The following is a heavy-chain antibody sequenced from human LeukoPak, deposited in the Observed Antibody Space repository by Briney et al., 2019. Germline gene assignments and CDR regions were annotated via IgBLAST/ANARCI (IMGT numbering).Heavy chain of an antibody. V-gene: IGHV3-23*01. CDR1: GFTFSNYA. CDR2: ISGSGGST. J-gene: IGHJ5*02. Sequence: PGGSLRLSCAASGFTFSNYAMSWVRQAPGKGLEWVSTISGSGGSTYYADSVKGRFTISRDNSKNTLYQQMGSLRAEDTAVYYCASRDIVVIPAAMAPWGQGILVTVSS. D-gene: IGHD2-2*01. CDR3: ASRDIVVIPAAMAP.